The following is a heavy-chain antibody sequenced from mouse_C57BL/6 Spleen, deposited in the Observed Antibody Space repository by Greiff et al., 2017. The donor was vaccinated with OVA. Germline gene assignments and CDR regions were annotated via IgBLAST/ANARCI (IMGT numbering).Heavy chain of an antibody. CDR2: IWSGGST. CDR3: ARNKKDRELTFDY. Sequence: VKLVESGPGLVQPSQSLSITCTVSGFSLTSYGVHWVRQSPGKGLEWLGVIWSGGSTDYNAAFISRLSISKDNSKSQVFFKMNSLQADDTAIYYCARNKKDRELTFDYWGQGTTLTVSS. V-gene: IGHV2-2*01. D-gene: IGHD6-1*02. CDR1: GFSLTSYG. J-gene: IGHJ2*01.